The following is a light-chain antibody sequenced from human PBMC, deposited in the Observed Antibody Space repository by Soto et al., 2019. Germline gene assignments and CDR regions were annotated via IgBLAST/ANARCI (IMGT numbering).Light chain of an antibody. V-gene: IGKV1D-13*01. CDR2: DAS. Sequence: AIHLTQSPSSLSATVGDSVTITCQASQGIARALAWYQQKPGKAPKLLIYDASSLESGVPSRFSGSGYVTDFTLTITSLQPEDFATYYCQQFSNYPLTFGGGTKVEIK. J-gene: IGKJ4*01. CDR1: QGIARA. CDR3: QQFSNYPLT.